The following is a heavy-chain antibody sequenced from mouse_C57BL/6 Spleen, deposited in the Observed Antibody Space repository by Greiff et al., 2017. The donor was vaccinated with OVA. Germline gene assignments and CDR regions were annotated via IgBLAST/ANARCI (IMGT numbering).Heavy chain of an antibody. CDR2: IDPETGGT. V-gene: IGHV1-15*01. J-gene: IGHJ3*01. D-gene: IGHD2-4*01. CDR3: TRGGNYDPFAY. CDR1: GYTFTDYE. Sequence: QVHVKQSGAELVRPGASVTLSCKASGYTFTDYEMHWVKQTPVHGLEWIGAIDPETGGTAYNQKFKGKAILTADKSSSTAYMELRSLTSEDSAVYYCTRGGNYDPFAYWGQGTLGTVSA.